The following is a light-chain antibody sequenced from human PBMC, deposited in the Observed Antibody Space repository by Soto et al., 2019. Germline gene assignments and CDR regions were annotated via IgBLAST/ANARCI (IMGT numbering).Light chain of an antibody. J-gene: IGKJ5*01. CDR1: QRISTY. CDR3: QQSYTTSIT. CDR2: GAS. V-gene: IGKV1-39*01. Sequence: DIKMTQSPSSLSASVGDRVTITCRASQRISTYLNWYQQKPGKAPKLLIYGASTLQGGVPSRFSGSGSGTDFTLTISSLQPEDFATYYCQQSYTTSITFGQGTRLEIK.